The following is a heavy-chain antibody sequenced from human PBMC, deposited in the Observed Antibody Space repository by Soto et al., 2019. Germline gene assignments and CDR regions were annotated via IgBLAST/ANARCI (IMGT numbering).Heavy chain of an antibody. Sequence: GAGPTLVNPTQTLTLTCTFSGLSLSTSGVGVGWIRQPPGTALEWLALNYWNDDKRYSPSLKSWLTITKYTSNNQVVLTMTNMDPLDTSTLYCAHGRRITIFVGWYNWFLAWGQATAVP. D-gene: IGHD3-3*01. J-gene: IGHJ5*02. V-gene: IGHV2-5*01. CDR3: AHGRRITIFVGWYNWFLA. CDR1: GLSLSTSGVG. CDR2: NYWNDDK.